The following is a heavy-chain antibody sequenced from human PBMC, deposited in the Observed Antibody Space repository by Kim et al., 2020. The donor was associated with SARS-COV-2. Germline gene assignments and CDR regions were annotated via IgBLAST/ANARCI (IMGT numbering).Heavy chain of an antibody. CDR1: GGSISSYY. V-gene: IGHV4-59*08. CDR3: GRRRYVDYPFDI. J-gene: IGHJ3*02. D-gene: IGHD4-17*01. Sequence: SETLSLTCTVSGGSISSYYWTWIRQPPGKGLQWIGNIYYTGTTDYNPSLKSRVSMSIDRSDDRFSLSLTSLTAADTALYFCGRRRYVDYPFDIWG. CDR2: IYYTGTT.